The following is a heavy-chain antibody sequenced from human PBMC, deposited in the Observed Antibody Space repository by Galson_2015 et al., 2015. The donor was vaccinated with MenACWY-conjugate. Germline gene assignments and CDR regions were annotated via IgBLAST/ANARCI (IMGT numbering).Heavy chain of an antibody. CDR2: IRSKRNNYAT. Sequence: LRLSCAASGFSFSDSAMHWVRQASGKGLEWVGRIRSKRNNYATTYAASVQGRFTISRDESERMAYLHMNSLRTEDTAIYYCTRQSPLNFDYWGQGVLVTVSS. CDR1: GFSFSDSA. CDR3: TRQSPLNFDY. V-gene: IGHV3-73*01. J-gene: IGHJ4*02.